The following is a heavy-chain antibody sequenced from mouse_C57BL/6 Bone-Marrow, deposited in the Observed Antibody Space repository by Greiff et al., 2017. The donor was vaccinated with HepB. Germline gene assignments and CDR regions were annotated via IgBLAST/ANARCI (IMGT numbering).Heavy chain of an antibody. V-gene: IGHV1-61*01. CDR2: IYPSDSEN. CDR3: ARRGWLLRYYAMDY. Sequence: VQLQQPGAELVRPGSSVKLSCKASGYTFTSYWMDWVKQRPGQGLEWIGNIYPSDSENHYNQKFKDKATLTVDKSSSTAYMQLSSLTSEDSAVYYCARRGWLLRYYAMDYWGQGTSVTVSS. D-gene: IGHD2-3*01. CDR1: GYTFTSYW. J-gene: IGHJ4*01.